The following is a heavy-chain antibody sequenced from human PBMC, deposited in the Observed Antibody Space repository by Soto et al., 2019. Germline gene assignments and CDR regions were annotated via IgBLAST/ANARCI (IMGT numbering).Heavy chain of an antibody. Sequence: EVQLVESGGGLVKPGGSLRLSCAASGFTFSNAWMSWVRQAPGKGLEWVGRIKSKTDGGTTDYAAPVKGRFTISSDDSKSTLYLQMNSLKAEATTVYYCTTDRDLLGFGEFYDGFDIWGQGTMVTVSS. J-gene: IGHJ3*02. V-gene: IGHV3-15*01. CDR2: IKSKTDGGTT. CDR1: GFTFSNAW. CDR3: TTDRDLLGFGEFYDGFDI. D-gene: IGHD3-10*01.